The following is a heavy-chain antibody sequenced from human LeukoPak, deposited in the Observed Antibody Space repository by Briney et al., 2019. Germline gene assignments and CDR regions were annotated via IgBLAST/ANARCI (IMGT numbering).Heavy chain of an antibody. CDR2: INPSGGST. J-gene: IGHJ5*02. V-gene: IGHV1-46*01. Sequence: GASVKVSCKASGYTFTSYYMHWVRQAPGQGLEWMGIINPSGGSTSYAQKFQGRVTMTRDTSTSTVYTELSSLRSEDTAVYYCARVPTGTTGSGGGPLFDPWGQGTLVTVSS. CDR3: ARVPTGTTGSGGGPLFDP. CDR1: GYTFTSYY. D-gene: IGHD1-1*01.